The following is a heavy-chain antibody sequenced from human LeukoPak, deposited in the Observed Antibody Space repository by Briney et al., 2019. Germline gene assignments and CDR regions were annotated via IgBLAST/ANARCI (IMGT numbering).Heavy chain of an antibody. D-gene: IGHD3-16*01. J-gene: IGHJ4*02. CDR1: GFTFSSYG. V-gene: IGHV3-30*02. Sequence: GGSLRLSCAASGFTFSSYGMHWVRQAPGKGLEWVAFIRYDGSNKYYADSVKGRFTISRDNAKNSMYLQMNSLRAEDTAVYYCAGVHEHSHVWDGYWGQGTLVTVSS. CDR2: IRYDGSNK. CDR3: AGVHEHSHVWDGY.